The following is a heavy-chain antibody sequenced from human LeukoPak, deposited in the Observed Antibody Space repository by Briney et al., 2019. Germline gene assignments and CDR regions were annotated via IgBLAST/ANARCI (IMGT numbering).Heavy chain of an antibody. V-gene: IGHV3-21*01. J-gene: IGHJ4*02. D-gene: IGHD1-26*01. CDR3: ARVNIVGATRPFDY. CDR1: GFTFSSYS. Sequence: PGGSLRLSCAASGFTFSSYSMNWVRQAPGKGLEWVSSISSSSSYIYYADSVKGRFTISRDNAKNSLYLQMNSLRDEDTAVYYCARVNIVGATRPFDYWGQGTLVTVSS. CDR2: ISSSSSYI.